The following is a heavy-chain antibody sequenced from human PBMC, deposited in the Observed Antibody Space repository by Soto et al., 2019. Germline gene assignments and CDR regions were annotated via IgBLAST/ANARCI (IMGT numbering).Heavy chain of an antibody. Sequence: QVQLQESGPGLVKPSETLSLTCAVSGDSISSYYCMWIRQPPGKGLESIGYLYYGRSANYNPSLNSRVTLSVDTSTNQCSPTLSSMTAADTAVYYCALRSMAVVPEYWGQGTLVTVS. D-gene: IGHD3-22*01. J-gene: IGHJ4*02. CDR3: ALRSMAVVPEY. CDR2: LYYGRSA. V-gene: IGHV4-59*01. CDR1: GDSISSYY.